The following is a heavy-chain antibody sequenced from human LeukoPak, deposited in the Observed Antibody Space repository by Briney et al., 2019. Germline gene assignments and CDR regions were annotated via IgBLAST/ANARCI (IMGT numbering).Heavy chain of an antibody. CDR2: INWNSDSI. J-gene: IGHJ4*02. Sequence: PGRSLRLSCAVSGFTFDDYAMHWVRQVPGKGLEWVSGINWNSDSIGYADSVKGRFSISRDNSKNTLYLQMNSLRAEDTAVYYCAKDSAIAAAGDFDYWGQGTLVTVSS. V-gene: IGHV3-9*01. CDR1: GFTFDDYA. CDR3: AKDSAIAAAGDFDY. D-gene: IGHD6-13*01.